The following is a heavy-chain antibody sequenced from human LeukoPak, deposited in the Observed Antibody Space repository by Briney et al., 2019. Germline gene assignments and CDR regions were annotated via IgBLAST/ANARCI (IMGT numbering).Heavy chain of an antibody. J-gene: IGHJ4*02. CDR2: INHNGNVN. CDR1: GFTFSSYW. CDR3: AKARTTVTTPHY. Sequence: GGSLRLSCAASGFTFSSYWMNWARQAPGKGLEWVASINHNGNVNYYVDSVKGRFTISRDNSKNTLYLQMNSLGAGDTAIYYCAKARTTVTTPHYWGQGTLVTVSS. D-gene: IGHD4-17*01. V-gene: IGHV3-7*03.